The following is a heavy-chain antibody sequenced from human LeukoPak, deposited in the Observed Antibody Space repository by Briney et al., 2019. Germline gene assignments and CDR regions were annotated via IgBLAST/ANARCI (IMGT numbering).Heavy chain of an antibody. D-gene: IGHD6-13*01. CDR3: ARDIAAAGLYFDY. CDR2: IYTSGST. CDR1: GGSISNY. Sequence: SETLSLTCTVSGGSISNYWSWIRQPAGEGLEWIGRIYTSGSTNYNPSLKSRVTMSVDTSKNQFSLKLSSVTAADTAVYYCARDIAAAGLYFDYWGQGTLVTVSS. V-gene: IGHV4-4*07. J-gene: IGHJ4*02.